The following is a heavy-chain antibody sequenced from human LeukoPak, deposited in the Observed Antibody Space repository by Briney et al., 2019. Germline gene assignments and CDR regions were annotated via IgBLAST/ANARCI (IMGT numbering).Heavy chain of an antibody. D-gene: IGHD3-3*01. CDR3: ARGSGYYSYYYYMDV. CDR1: GYTFTGYY. Sequence: ASVKVSCKASGYTFTGYYMHWVRQAPGQGLEWMGWINPNSGGTNYAQKFQGRVTMTRDTSISTAYMELSRLRSDDTAVYYCARGSGYYSYYYYMDVWGKGTTVTVSS. CDR2: INPNSGGT. V-gene: IGHV1-2*02. J-gene: IGHJ6*03.